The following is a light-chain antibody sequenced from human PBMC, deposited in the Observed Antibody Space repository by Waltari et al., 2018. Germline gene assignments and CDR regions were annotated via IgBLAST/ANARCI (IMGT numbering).Light chain of an antibody. CDR2: TAS. CDR3: LQHNSFPLS. Sequence: DIQMTQSPSAMSASVGDRVTITCRASQDINYRLAWFQQKPGKVPERLIYTASSLQSGVPSRFSGSGSGTEFTLTISSLQPEDFATYYCLQHNSFPLSFGGGTKVEIK. J-gene: IGKJ4*01. V-gene: IGKV1-17*03. CDR1: QDINYR.